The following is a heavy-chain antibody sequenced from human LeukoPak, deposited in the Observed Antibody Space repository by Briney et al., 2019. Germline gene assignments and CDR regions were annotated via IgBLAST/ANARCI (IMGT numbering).Heavy chain of an antibody. Sequence: SQTLSLTCAISGDSVSSNSAAWNWIRQSPSRGLEWLGRTYYRSKWYNDYAVSVKSRITINPGTSKNQFSLQLNSVTPEDTAVYYCARDAGSQSFGGYYFDYWGQGTLVTVSS. V-gene: IGHV6-1*01. D-gene: IGHD3-10*01. J-gene: IGHJ4*02. CDR1: GDSVSSNSAA. CDR2: TYYRSKWYN. CDR3: ARDAGSQSFGGYYFDY.